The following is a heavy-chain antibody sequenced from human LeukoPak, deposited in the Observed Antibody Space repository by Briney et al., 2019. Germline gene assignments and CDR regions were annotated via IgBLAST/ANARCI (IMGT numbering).Heavy chain of an antibody. V-gene: IGHV3-23*01. CDR1: GFTFSSYW. CDR2: ISGSGAT. Sequence: PGGSLRLSCAASGFTFSSYWMHWVRQAPGKGLVWVSGISGSGATDYADSVKGRFTISRDNSKNTLYLQINSLRAEDTAVYYCAKDLNWGGRWGQGTLVTVSS. CDR3: AKDLNWGGR. J-gene: IGHJ4*02. D-gene: IGHD7-27*01.